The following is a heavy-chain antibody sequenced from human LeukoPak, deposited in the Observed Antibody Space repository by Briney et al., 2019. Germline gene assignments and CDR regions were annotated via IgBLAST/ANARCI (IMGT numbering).Heavy chain of an antibody. CDR2: ISYDGSNK. J-gene: IGHJ6*03. D-gene: IGHD3-9*01. CDR1: GFTFSRYW. Sequence: QPGGSLRLSCAASGFTFSRYWMSWVRQAPGKGLEWVAVISYDGSNKYYADSVKGRFTISRDNSKNTPYLQMNSLRAEDTAVYYCAMDHRLAGYYYMDVWGKGTTVTVSS. CDR3: AMDHRLAGYYYMDV. V-gene: IGHV3-30*03.